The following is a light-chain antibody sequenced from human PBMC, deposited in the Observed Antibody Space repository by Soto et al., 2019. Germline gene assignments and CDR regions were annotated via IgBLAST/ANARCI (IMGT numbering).Light chain of an antibody. CDR2: DAS. J-gene: IGKJ2*03. Sequence: DIQMTQSPSSLSASVGDRVTITCQASQDINTYLNWYQQKPGKAPNLLIYDASKLETGVPSRFSGGGSGTDFTFTVTSLQSEDFAVYYCQQYNNWPPYSFGQGTKLEIK. CDR3: QQYNNWPPYS. CDR1: QDINTY. V-gene: IGKV1-33*01.